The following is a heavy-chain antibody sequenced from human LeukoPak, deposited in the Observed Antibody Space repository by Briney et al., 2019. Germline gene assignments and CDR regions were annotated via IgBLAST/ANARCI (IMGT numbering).Heavy chain of an antibody. CDR2: ISPYNGNT. D-gene: IGHD5-24*01. Sequence: VASVKASCKASGYTFTSYGISWVRQAPGQGLEWMGWISPYNGNTDYAQKLQGRVTMTTDTSTSTAYMELRSLRSDDTAVYYCAREMATIVNQFDYWGQGTLVTVSS. CDR1: GYTFTSYG. J-gene: IGHJ4*02. CDR3: AREMATIVNQFDY. V-gene: IGHV1-18*01.